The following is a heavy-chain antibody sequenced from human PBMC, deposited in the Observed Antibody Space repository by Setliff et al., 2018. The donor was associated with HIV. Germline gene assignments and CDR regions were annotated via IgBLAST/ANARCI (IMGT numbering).Heavy chain of an antibody. V-gene: IGHV5-51*01. CDR3: ARHRIVKAYYYYMDV. CDR2: IYPDDSDT. D-gene: IGHD3-16*02. Sequence: GESLKISCMGFGYSFTNYWIAWARQMPGKGLEWMGIIYPDDSDTNYSPSFRGQVTMSADKSINTAYLQWDSLKASDTAMYYCARHRIVKAYYYYMDVWGKGTMVTVSS. CDR1: GYSFTNYW. J-gene: IGHJ6*03.